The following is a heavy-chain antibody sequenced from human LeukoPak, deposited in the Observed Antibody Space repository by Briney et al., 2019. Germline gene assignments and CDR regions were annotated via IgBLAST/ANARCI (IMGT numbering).Heavy chain of an antibody. D-gene: IGHD4-17*01. J-gene: IGHJ3*02. CDR2: MSGSGDRT. CDR3: AKVGYGDYGGAFDI. Sequence: GGSLRLSCAASGFPFSNFAMSWVRQAPGKGLEWVSAMSGSGDRTYYADSVKGRFTISRDNSKNTLYLQIKSLRAEDTAVYYCAKVGYGDYGGAFDIWGQGTMVTVSS. CDR1: GFPFSNFA. V-gene: IGHV3-23*01.